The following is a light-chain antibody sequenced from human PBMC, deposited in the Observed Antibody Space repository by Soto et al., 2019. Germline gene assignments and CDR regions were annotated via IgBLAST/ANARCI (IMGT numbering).Light chain of an antibody. J-gene: IGKJ1*01. CDR1: PSLLHSNGYKY. CDR2: LGS. V-gene: IGKV2-28*01. CDR3: MQALQTPRT. Sequence: IVMTQSPLSLPVTPGEPASISCRSSPSLLHSNGYKYLDWYLQKPGQSPQLLIYLGSNRASGVPDRFSGSGSGTDFTLKVSRVEAEDVGIYYCMQALQTPRTFGQGTKVEIK.